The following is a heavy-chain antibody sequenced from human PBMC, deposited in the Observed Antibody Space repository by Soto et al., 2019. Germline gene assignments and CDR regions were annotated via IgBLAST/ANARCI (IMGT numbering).Heavy chain of an antibody. V-gene: IGHV4-59*01. CDR3: ARFSSALDY. CDR1: GGSISSYY. CDR2: IYYSGST. D-gene: IGHD6-19*01. J-gene: IGHJ4*02. Sequence: TLSLTCTVSGGSISSYYWSWIRQPPGKGLEWIGYIYYSGSTNYNPSLKSRVAISVDTSKNQFSLKLSSVTAADTAVYYCARFSSALDYWGQGTLVTVSS.